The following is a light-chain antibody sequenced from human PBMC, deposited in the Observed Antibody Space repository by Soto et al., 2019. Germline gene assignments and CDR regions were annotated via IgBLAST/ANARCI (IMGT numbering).Light chain of an antibody. CDR3: CSYAGSGTDNYV. CDR1: SSDVGSYNL. J-gene: IGLJ1*01. Sequence: QSVLTQPASVSGSPGQSITISCTGTSSDVGSYNLVSWYQQHPGKAPKLMIYEGSKRPSGVSNRFSGSKSGNTASLTISGLQAEDEADYYCCSYAGSGTDNYVFGSGTKVTVL. V-gene: IGLV2-23*01. CDR2: EGS.